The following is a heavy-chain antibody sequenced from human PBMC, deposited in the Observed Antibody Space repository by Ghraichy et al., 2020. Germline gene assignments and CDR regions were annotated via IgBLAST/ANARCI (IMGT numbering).Heavy chain of an antibody. J-gene: IGHJ6*02. CDR1: GGSISSSSYY. Sequence: ESLNISCTVSGGSISSSSYYWGWIRQPPGKGLEWIGSIYYSGSTYYNPSLKSRVTISVDTSKNQFSLKLSSVTAADTAVYYCARHIVTTLEHYYYGMDVWGQGTTVTVSS. CDR3: ARHIVTTLEHYYYGMDV. D-gene: IGHD2-21*01. CDR2: IYYSGST. V-gene: IGHV4-39*01.